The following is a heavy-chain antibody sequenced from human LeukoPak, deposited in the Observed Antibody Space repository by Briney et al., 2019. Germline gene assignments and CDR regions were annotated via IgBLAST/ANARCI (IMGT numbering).Heavy chain of an antibody. J-gene: IGHJ4*02. D-gene: IGHD3-10*01. CDR2: ISSSSSYI. V-gene: IGHV3-21*01. Sequence: GGSLRLSCAASGFTFSSYNMNWVRQAPGKGLEWVSSISSSSSYIYYADSVKGRFTISRDNAKNSLYLQMNSLRVEDTAVYYCARSGGSGSYLSSTGKYYFDYWGQGTLVTVSS. CDR1: GFTFSSYN. CDR3: ARSGGSGSYLSSTGKYYFDY.